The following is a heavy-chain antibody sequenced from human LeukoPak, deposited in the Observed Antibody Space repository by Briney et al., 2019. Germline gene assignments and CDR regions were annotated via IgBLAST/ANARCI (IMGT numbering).Heavy chain of an antibody. V-gene: IGHV1-69*01. J-gene: IGHJ4*02. CDR3: ARDRDWAGYSYGFYY. CDR1: GGTFSSYA. Sequence: SVKVSCKASGGTFSSYAISWVRQAPGQGLEWMGGIIPILGTANYAQKFQGRVTITADESTSTAYMELSSLRSEDTAVYYCARDRDWAGYSYGFYYWGQETLVTVSS. D-gene: IGHD5-18*01. CDR2: IIPILGTA.